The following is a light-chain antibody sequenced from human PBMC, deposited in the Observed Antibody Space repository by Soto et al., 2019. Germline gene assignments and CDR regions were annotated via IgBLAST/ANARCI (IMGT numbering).Light chain of an antibody. V-gene: IGLV1-51*01. CDR3: ATWDGGLDVAV. CDR1: DSNVGHNY. Sequence: QSVLTQPPSVSAAPGQRVTVSCSGSDSNVGHNYVSWYQVIPGSSPKLLIFDNYQRPSGIPDRFSGAKSGTSATLDITGLQAGDEAIYYCATWDGGLDVAVFGGGTQLTVL. CDR2: DNY. J-gene: IGLJ7*01.